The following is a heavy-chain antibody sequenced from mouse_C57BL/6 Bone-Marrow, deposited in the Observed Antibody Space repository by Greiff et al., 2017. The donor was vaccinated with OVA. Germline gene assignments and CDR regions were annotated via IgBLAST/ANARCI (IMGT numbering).Heavy chain of an antibody. CDR2: IDPETGGT. CDR3: TRGYSNNNAMDY. CDR1: GYTFTDYE. V-gene: IGHV1-15*01. D-gene: IGHD2-5*01. Sequence: VQLQESGAELVRPGASVTLSCKASGYTFTDYEMHWVKQTPVHGLEWIGAIDPETGGTAYNQKFKGKAILTADKSSSTAYMELRSLTSEDSAVYYCTRGYSNNNAMDYWGQGTSVTVSA. J-gene: IGHJ4*01.